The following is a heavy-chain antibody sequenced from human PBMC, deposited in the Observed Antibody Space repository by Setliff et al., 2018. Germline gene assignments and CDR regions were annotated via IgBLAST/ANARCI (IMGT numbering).Heavy chain of an antibody. D-gene: IGHD3-9*01. V-gene: IGHV1-18*01. CDR1: GYTFRQSI. CDR2: INNYNFNT. J-gene: IGHJ6*02. Sequence: GASVKVSCKASGYTFRQSIVSWVRQAPGQGLEWMGWINNYNFNTNYAQKLQGRVTMTTDTSTSTAYMELRSLRSDDAAIYYCAKEPAISLTEAIRRSYYDYALDVWGQGTTVTVSS. CDR3: AKEPAISLTEAIRRSYYDYALDV.